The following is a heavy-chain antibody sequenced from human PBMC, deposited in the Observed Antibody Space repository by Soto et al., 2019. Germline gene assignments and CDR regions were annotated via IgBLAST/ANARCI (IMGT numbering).Heavy chain of an antibody. J-gene: IGHJ2*01. Sequence: WTWIRQPPGAGLEWVGYMFHSGSPSYNPSLESRLTMSLDTSRNQFSLKLSSVTAADTAVYYCARVKATYNWFFDLWGHGTLVTVSS. CDR3: ARVKATYNWFFDL. V-gene: IGHV4-59*01. D-gene: IGHD5-12*01. CDR2: MFHSGSP.